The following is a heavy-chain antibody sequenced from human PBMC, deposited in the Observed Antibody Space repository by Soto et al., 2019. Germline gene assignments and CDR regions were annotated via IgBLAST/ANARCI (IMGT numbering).Heavy chain of an antibody. Sequence: ASVKVSCKASGFTCTSSAFQWVRQARGQRLEWIGWIAVGSGYTNYAQRFQDRVTLTRDMSTATTYMELSRLTSEDTAIYYCAADATAWQQMVPSDYWGQGTLVTVSS. V-gene: IGHV1-58*01. J-gene: IGHJ4*02. CDR2: IAVGSGYT. CDR1: GFTCTSSA. D-gene: IGHD2-8*01. CDR3: AADATAWQQMVPSDY.